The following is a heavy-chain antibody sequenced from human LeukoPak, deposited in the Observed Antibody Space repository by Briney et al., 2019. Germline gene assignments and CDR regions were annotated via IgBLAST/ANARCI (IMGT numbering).Heavy chain of an antibody. V-gene: IGHV1-69*02. CDR2: IIPILGIA. CDR1: GGTFSSYT. Sequence: SVKVSCKASGGTFSSYTISWVRQAPGQGLEWMGRIIPILGIANYAQKFQGRVTITADKSTSTAYMELSSLRSEDTAVHYCARAAYYYDSSGYYFDYWGQGTLVTVSS. CDR3: ARAAYYYDSSGYYFDY. D-gene: IGHD3-22*01. J-gene: IGHJ4*02.